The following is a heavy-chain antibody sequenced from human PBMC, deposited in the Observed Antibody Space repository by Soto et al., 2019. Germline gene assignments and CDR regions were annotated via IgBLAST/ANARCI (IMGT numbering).Heavy chain of an antibody. D-gene: IGHD3-10*01. CDR2: IIPIFGTA. CDR1: GGTFSSYA. V-gene: IGHV1-69*13. Sequence: SVKVSCKASGGTFSSYAISWVRQAPGQGLEWMGGIIPIFGTANYAQKFQGRVTITADESTSTAYMELSSLRSEDTAVYYCARVEVLTRREQKYGLGYFDYWGQGTLVTVSS. J-gene: IGHJ4*02. CDR3: ARVEVLTRREQKYGLGYFDY.